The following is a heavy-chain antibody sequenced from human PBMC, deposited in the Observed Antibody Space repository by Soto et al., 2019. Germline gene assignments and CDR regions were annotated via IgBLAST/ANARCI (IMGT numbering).Heavy chain of an antibody. CDR2: IYYSGST. V-gene: IGHV4-39*01. Sequence: SETLSLTCTVSGGSISSSSYYWGWIRQPPGKGLEWIGCIYYSGSTTSNPSLKSRVTISVDTSKNQFSLKLTSVTAADTAVYYCARHPDYNWDAGSFWPYMDVWGEGTTVTVSS. J-gene: IGHJ6*03. CDR1: GGSISSSSYY. CDR3: ARHPDYNWDAGSFWPYMDV. D-gene: IGHD1-20*01.